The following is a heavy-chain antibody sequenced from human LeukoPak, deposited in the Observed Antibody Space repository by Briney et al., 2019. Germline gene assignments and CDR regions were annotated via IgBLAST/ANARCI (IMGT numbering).Heavy chain of an antibody. CDR3: ARDFYDGFALDY. CDR1: GFSFRSYG. Sequence: GRTLRLSCAASGFSFRSYGMSWVRQAPGKGLEWVSTITGSGGSGVATYYADSVRGRFTISRDNARNSLYLQMDNLRAEDTGVYYCARDFYDGFALDYWGQGTLVTVSS. J-gene: IGHJ4*02. D-gene: IGHD2/OR15-2a*01. V-gene: IGHV3-23*01. CDR2: ITGSGGSGVAT.